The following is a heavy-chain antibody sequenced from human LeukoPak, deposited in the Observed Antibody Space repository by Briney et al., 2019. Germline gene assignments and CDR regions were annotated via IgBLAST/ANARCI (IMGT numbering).Heavy chain of an antibody. CDR2: INHSGST. D-gene: IGHD3-3*01. J-gene: IGHJ4*02. Sequence: PSETLSLTCAVYGGSFSGYYWSWLRQPPGKGLEWIGEINHSGSTNYNPSLKSRVTISVDTSKNQFSLKLSSVTAADTAVYYCATLYYDFWSGYWQYYFDYWGQGTLVTVSS. CDR1: GGSFSGYY. V-gene: IGHV4-34*01. CDR3: ATLYYDFWSGYWQYYFDY.